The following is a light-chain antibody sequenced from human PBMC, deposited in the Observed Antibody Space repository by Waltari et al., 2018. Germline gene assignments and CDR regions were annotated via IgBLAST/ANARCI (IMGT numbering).Light chain of an antibody. V-gene: IGKV3-15*01. CDR1: QSVGIN. J-gene: IGKJ1*01. CDR3: HQYNNWPPGGT. CDR2: TAS. Sequence: EIVMTQSPAALSVSPGERATLSCRASQSVGINLAWYQQKPGPAPRLLIPTASTRATGIPARFSGSGSGTEFTLTINSLQSEDSAIYYCHQYNNWPPGGTFGQGTKVELK.